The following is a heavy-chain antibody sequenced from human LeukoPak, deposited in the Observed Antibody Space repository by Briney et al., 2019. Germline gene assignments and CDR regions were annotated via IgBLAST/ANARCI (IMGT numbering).Heavy chain of an antibody. J-gene: IGHJ4*02. CDR1: GFTFSSYA. CDR2: ISGSGGST. CDR3: AKSPRRSIAVAGTN. D-gene: IGHD6-19*01. Sequence: GGSLRLSCAASGFTFSSYAMGWVRQAPGKGLEWVSAISGSGGSTYYADSVKGRFTISRDNSKNTLYLQMNSLRAEDTAVYYCAKSPRRSIAVAGTNWGQGTLVTVSS. V-gene: IGHV3-23*01.